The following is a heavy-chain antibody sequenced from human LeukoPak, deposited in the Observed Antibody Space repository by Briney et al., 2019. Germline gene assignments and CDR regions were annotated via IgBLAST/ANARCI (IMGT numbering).Heavy chain of an antibody. V-gene: IGHV3-66*02. CDR3: ARVYGSYYAFDI. CDR1: GFTVSSNY. J-gene: IGHJ3*02. Sequence: GGSLRLSCAASGFTVSSNYMSWVRQAPGKGLEWVSIIYSASSTYYADSVKGRFTISRDNSKNTLYLQMNSPRAEDTAVYYCARVYGSYYAFDIWGQGTLVTVSS. D-gene: IGHD4-17*01. CDR2: IYSASST.